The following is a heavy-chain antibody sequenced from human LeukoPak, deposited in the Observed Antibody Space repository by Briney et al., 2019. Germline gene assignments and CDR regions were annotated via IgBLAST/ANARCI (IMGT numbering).Heavy chain of an antibody. CDR1: GGSISSSSYY. CDR3: ARLPDLDSGGGAFDI. D-gene: IGHD4/OR15-4a*01. J-gene: IGHJ3*02. Sequence: KPSETLSLTCTVSGGSISSSSYYWGWIRQPPGKGLEWIGSIYYSGSTYYNPSLKSRVTISVDTSKNQFSLKLSSVTAADTAVYYCARLPDLDSGGGAFDIWGQGTMVTVSS. CDR2: IYYSGST. V-gene: IGHV4-39*01.